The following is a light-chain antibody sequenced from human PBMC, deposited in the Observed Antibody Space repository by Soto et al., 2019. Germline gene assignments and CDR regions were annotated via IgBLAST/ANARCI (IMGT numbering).Light chain of an antibody. Sequence: VLTQSPVTLSLSPGERATLSCRASQSVDRSDIAWYQQKPGQAPRLLIYSTSIRAAGIPDRFSVSGSGTDFTLTISSLQPEDFAIYYCQQANSFPLTFGGGTKVAIK. CDR1: QSVDRSD. J-gene: IGKJ4*01. CDR3: QQANSFPLT. V-gene: IGKV3D-7*01. CDR2: STS.